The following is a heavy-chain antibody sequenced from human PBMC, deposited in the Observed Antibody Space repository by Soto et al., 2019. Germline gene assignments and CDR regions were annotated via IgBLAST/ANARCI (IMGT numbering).Heavy chain of an antibody. D-gene: IGHD3-10*01. V-gene: IGHV5-51*01. CDR1: GYSFTSYW. Sequence: PGESLKISCKGSGYSFTSYWIGWVRQMPGKGLEWMGIIYPGDSDTRYSPSFQGQVTISADKSISTAYLQWSSLKASDTAMYYCASLKRGKFGEGYYYYGMDVWGQGTTVTVSS. CDR3: ASLKRGKFGEGYYYYGMDV. CDR2: IYPGDSDT. J-gene: IGHJ6*02.